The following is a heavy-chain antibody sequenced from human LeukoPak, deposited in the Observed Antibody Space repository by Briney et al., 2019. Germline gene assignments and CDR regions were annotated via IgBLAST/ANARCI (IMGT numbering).Heavy chain of an antibody. D-gene: IGHD3-10*01. J-gene: IGHJ4*02. V-gene: IGHV4-38-2*02. CDR1: GYSISSGYY. CDR3: ARKTYYYGSGSYYRPRDPPPRYFDY. Sequence: PSETLSLTCTVSGYSISSGYYWGWIRQPPGKGLEWIGSIYHSGSTYYNPSLKSRVTISVDTSKNQFSLKLSSVTAADTAVYYCARKTYYYGSGSYYRPRDPPPRYFDYWGQGTWSPSPQ. CDR2: IYHSGST.